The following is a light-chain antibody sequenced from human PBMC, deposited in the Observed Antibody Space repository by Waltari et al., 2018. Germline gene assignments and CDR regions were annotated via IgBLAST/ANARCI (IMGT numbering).Light chain of an antibody. CDR1: QSVSRS. V-gene: IGKV3-20*01. CDR3: QHYVRLPAT. CDR2: GSS. Sequence: EIVLTPSPGTLSLLPGERATLSCRASQSVSRSLAWYQQKPGQAPRLLIYGSSSRATGIPDRFIGSGSGTDFSLTINRLEPEDFAVYYCQHYVRLPATFGQGTKVDIK. J-gene: IGKJ1*01.